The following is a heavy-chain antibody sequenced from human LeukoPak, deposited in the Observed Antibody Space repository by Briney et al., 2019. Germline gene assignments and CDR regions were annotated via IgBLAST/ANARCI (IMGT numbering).Heavy chain of an antibody. J-gene: IGHJ4*02. CDR1: GYTFTSYD. Sequence: GASVKVSCKASGYTFTSYDINWVRQATGQGLEWMGWMNPNSGNTDYAQKFQGRVTMTRNTSISTAYMELSSLRSEDTAVYYCARSQRAAAGYYFDSWGQGTLVTVSS. CDR3: ARSQRAAAGYYFDS. D-gene: IGHD6-13*01. CDR2: MNPNSGNT. V-gene: IGHV1-8*01.